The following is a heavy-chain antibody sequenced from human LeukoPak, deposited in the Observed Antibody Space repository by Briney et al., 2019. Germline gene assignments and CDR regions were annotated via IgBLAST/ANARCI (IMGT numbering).Heavy chain of an antibody. V-gene: IGHV3-9*01. Sequence: GGSLRLSCAASGFTFDDYAMHLVRQAPGKGLEWVSGISWNSGSIGYADSVKGRFTISRDNAKNSLYLQMNSLRAEDTALYYCAKAAPYYYDSSGYAEYYFDYWGQGTLVTVSS. D-gene: IGHD3-22*01. CDR3: AKAAPYYYDSSGYAEYYFDY. CDR2: ISWNSGSI. CDR1: GFTFDDYA. J-gene: IGHJ4*02.